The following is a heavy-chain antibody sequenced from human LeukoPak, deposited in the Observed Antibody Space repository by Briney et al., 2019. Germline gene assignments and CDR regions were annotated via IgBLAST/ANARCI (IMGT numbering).Heavy chain of an antibody. CDR3: ARSPHPPYWSSTWYLDY. CDR1: GGSISSYY. CDR2: IYYSGST. D-gene: IGHD6-13*01. V-gene: IGHV4-59*01. J-gene: IGHJ4*02. Sequence: SETLSLTCTVSGGSISSYYWSWIRQPPGKGPEWIGYIYYSGSTNYNPSLKSRVTISVDTSKNHFSLKLSSVTAADTAVYYCARSPHPPYWSSTWYLDYWGQGTLVTVSS.